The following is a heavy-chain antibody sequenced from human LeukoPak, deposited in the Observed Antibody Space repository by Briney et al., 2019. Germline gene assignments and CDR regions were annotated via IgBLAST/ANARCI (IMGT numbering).Heavy chain of an antibody. D-gene: IGHD3-3*01. Sequence: PGGYLRLSCAASGFTVSSNYMSWVRQAPGKGLEWVSIILSGGSTYYADSVKGRFTISRDNSKNTLWLQMNSLRAEDTAVYHCARVIVSGYYDAFDMWGQGTMVTVSS. CDR1: GFTVSSNY. J-gene: IGHJ3*02. V-gene: IGHV3-53*01. CDR2: ILSGGST. CDR3: ARVIVSGYYDAFDM.